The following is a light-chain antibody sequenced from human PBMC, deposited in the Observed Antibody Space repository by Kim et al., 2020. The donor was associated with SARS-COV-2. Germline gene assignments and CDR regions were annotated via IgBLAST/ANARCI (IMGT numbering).Light chain of an antibody. CDR2: GNK. CDR3: QAGNRSSKV. CDR1: GSSVASND. V-gene: IGLV6-57*02. Sequence: GKALTISRTSSGSSVASNDVQWYQQRPGSAPNIVIYGNKYRPSGVPERFSGSNDSSSNSASLTISGVKTEDEGDYYCQAGNRSSKVFGGGTQLTVL. J-gene: IGLJ3*02.